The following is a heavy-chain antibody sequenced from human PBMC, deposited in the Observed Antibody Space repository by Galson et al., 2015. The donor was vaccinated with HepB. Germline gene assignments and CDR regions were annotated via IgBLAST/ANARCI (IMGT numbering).Heavy chain of an antibody. D-gene: IGHD3-16*01. V-gene: IGHV1-18*01. CDR1: GYTFTYYG. CDR2: ISVHHNKT. Sequence: SVKVSCKASGYTFTYYGVSWVRQAPGQGLEWLGYISVHHNKTNNAQKVQGRGTMTTDTATSHAYMELRSLTSDDTAVYYCARAGWGTLVTEAYYWYMDVWGQGTMVTVSS. CDR3: ARAGWGTLVTEAYYWYMDV. J-gene: IGHJ6*03.